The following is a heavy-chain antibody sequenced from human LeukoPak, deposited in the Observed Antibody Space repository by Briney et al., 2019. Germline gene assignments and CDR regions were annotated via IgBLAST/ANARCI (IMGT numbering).Heavy chain of an antibody. CDR1: GGSISSYY. V-gene: IGHV4-59*01. D-gene: IGHD3-10*01. Sequence: SETLSLTCTVSGGSISSYYWGWIRQPPGKGLEWIGYIYYSGSTNYNPSLKSRVTISVDTSKNQFSLKLSSVTAADTAVYYCARDRGRLGPNYYYGMDVWGKGTTVTVSS. CDR2: IYYSGST. J-gene: IGHJ6*04. CDR3: ARDRGRLGPNYYYGMDV.